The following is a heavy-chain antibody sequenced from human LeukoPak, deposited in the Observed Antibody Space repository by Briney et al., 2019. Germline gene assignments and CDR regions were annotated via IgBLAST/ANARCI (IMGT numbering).Heavy chain of an antibody. CDR2: IYYSGST. Sequence: PSETLSLTCTVSGGSISSSSYYWGWIRQPPGEGLEWIGYIYYSGSTNYNPSLKSRVTISVDTSKNQFSLKLSSVTAADTAVYCCAREYNLRVGAFDIWGQGTMVSVSS. CDR1: GGSISSSSYY. CDR3: AREYNLRVGAFDI. D-gene: IGHD6-6*01. J-gene: IGHJ3*02. V-gene: IGHV4-61*05.